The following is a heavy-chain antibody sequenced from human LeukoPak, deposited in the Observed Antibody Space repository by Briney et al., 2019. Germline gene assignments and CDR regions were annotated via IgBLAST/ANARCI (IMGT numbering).Heavy chain of an antibody. Sequence: ASVKVSCKASGYTFIDYYIHWVRQAPGQGLEWMGRIDPDSGGTSYPQKFQGRVTMTKDTSITTAYMELSRLRSDDTAVYYCAREYYDSSGLKHAFENWGQGTLVTVSS. J-gene: IGHJ3*02. CDR1: GYTFIDYY. CDR3: AREYYDSSGLKHAFEN. V-gene: IGHV1-2*02. D-gene: IGHD3-22*01. CDR2: IDPDSGGT.